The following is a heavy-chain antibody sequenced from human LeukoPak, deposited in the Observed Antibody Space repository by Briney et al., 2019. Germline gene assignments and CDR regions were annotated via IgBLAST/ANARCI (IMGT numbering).Heavy chain of an antibody. D-gene: IGHD5-18*01. J-gene: IGHJ3*02. CDR3: ARVARRGYSYGLDAFDI. V-gene: IGHV1-46*01. CDR2: INPSGGST. Sequence: ASVKVPCKASGYTFTSYYMHWVRQAPGQGLEWMGIINPSGGSTSYAQKFQGRVTMTRDMSTSTVYMELSSLRSEDTAVYYCARVARRGYSYGLDAFDIWGQGTMVTVSS. CDR1: GYTFTSYY.